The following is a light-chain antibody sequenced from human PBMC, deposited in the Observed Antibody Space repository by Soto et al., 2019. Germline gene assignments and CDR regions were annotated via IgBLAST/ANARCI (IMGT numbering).Light chain of an antibody. J-gene: IGKJ1*01. CDR1: QSVSSSY. V-gene: IGKV3-20*01. Sequence: EIVLTQSRGTLSLSPGERATLSCRASQSVSSSYLAWYQQKPGQAPRLLIYGTSSRATAIPDRFSGSGSGTDFTLTISRLEPEDFAVYYFQQYGRTFGQGTKVEIK. CDR2: GTS. CDR3: QQYGRT.